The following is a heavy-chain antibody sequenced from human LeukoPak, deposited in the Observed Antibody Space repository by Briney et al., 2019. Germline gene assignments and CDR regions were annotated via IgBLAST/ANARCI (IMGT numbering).Heavy chain of an antibody. V-gene: IGHV3-21*01. Sequence: GGSLRLSCAASGFTFSSYSMNWVRQAPGKGLEWVSSISSSSSYIYYADSVKGRFTISRDNAKNSLYLQMNSLRAEDTAVYYCARNKKGDRYTYGHDSWGQGTLVTVSS. D-gene: IGHD5-18*01. CDR3: ARNKKGDRYTYGHDS. CDR1: GFTFSSYS. CDR2: ISSSSSYI. J-gene: IGHJ4*02.